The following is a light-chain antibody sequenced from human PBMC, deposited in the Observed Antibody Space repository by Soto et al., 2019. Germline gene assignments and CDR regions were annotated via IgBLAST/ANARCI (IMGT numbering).Light chain of an antibody. J-gene: IGKJ4*01. CDR2: DAS. CDR1: QSVRSY. CDR3: QHRSAWPIT. Sequence: EIVLTQSPATLSLSPGERATLSCRASQSVRSYLVWYQQKPSQAPRLLIYDASTRATGIPARFSGSGSGTDFTLTISSLEPEDFAVYYCQHRSAWPITFGGGTKVEIK. V-gene: IGKV3-11*01.